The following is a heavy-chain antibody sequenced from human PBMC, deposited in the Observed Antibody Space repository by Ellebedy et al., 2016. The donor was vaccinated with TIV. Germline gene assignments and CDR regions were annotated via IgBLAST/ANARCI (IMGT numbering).Heavy chain of an antibody. CDR1: GFTFSSYA. V-gene: IGHV3-23*01. D-gene: IGHD3-10*01. CDR2: IGSGGGSP. CDR3: ARQTGESTTFDS. J-gene: IGHJ4*01. Sequence: GESLKISCAVSGFTFSSYAMNWVRQAPGKGLEWVSSIGSGGGSPHYADSVKGRFTISTDDSRTTLFLQMNSLRADDTAVYYCARQTGESTTFDSWGQGTLVTVSS.